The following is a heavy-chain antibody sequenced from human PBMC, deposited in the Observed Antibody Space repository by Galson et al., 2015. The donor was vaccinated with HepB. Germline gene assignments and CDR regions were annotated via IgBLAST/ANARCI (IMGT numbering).Heavy chain of an antibody. V-gene: IGHV1-46*01. D-gene: IGHD3-3*01. J-gene: IGHJ6*02. CDR2: INPSGGST. Sequence: SVKVSCKASGYTFTSYYMHWVRQAPGQGLEWMGIINPSGGSTSYAQKFQGRVTMTRDTSTSTVYMELSSLRSEDTAVYYCARGKPYYDFWSGYYTGITDSYGMDVWGQGTTVTVSS. CDR1: GYTFTSYY. CDR3: ARGKPYYDFWSGYYTGITDSYGMDV.